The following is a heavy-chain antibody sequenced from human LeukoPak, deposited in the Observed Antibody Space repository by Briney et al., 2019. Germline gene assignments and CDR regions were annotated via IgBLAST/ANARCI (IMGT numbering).Heavy chain of an antibody. J-gene: IGHJ4*02. D-gene: IGHD3-10*01. Sequence: GGSLRLSCTASGYTFNSYAMSWVRQAPGKGLEWVSGISGSGTSTYYADSVKGRFTISRDNSKNTLYQQMNSLRAEDTALYYCAKEPASGSCFDYWGQGTLVTVSS. CDR3: AKEPASGSCFDY. CDR2: ISGSGTST. V-gene: IGHV3-23*01. CDR1: GYTFNSYA.